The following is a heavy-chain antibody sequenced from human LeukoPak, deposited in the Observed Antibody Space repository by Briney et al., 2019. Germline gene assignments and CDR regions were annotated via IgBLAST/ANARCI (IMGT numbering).Heavy chain of an antibody. CDR2: IKQDGNDD. J-gene: IGHJ5*02. CDR3: ARSGVASPPAPVRFDP. V-gene: IGHV3-7*01. CDR1: GFTFRSYW. Sequence: GGSLRLSCAASGFTFRSYWMSWVRQAPGKGLEWVANIKQDGNDDYYVDSVKGRFTISRDNAKNSLYLQMNSLRAEDTAVYYCARSGVASPPAPVRFDPWGQGTLVIVSS. D-gene: IGHD2-8*01.